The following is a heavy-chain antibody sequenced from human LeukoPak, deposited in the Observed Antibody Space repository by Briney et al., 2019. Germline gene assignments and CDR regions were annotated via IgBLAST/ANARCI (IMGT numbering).Heavy chain of an antibody. J-gene: IGHJ5*02. D-gene: IGHD2-2*01. CDR1: GGSISSYY. CDR2: IYYSGST. Sequence: SETLSLTCTVSGGSISSYYWSWIRQPPGKGLEWIGYIYYSGSTNYNPSLKSRVTISVDTSKNQFSLKLSSVTAADTAVYYCARRGDDCSSTSCYYYGGYNWFDPWGQGTLVTVS. CDR3: ARRGDDCSSTSCYYYGGYNWFDP. V-gene: IGHV4-59*01.